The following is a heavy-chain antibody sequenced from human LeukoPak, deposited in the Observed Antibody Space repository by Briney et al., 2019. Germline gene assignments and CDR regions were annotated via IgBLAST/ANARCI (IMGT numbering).Heavy chain of an antibody. CDR1: GFTFDDYA. J-gene: IGHJ5*02. D-gene: IGHD2-15*01. Sequence: PGGSLRLSCAASGFTFDDYAMHWVRQAPGKGLEWVSGISWNSGSIGYADSVKGRFTISRDNAKNSLYLQMNSLRAEDTAVYYCARDTGGRGWFDPWGQGTLVTVSS. CDR2: ISWNSGSI. V-gene: IGHV3-9*01. CDR3: ARDTGGRGWFDP.